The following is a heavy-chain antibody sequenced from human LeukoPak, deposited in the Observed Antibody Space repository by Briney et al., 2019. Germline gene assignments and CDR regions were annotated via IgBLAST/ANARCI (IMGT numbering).Heavy chain of an antibody. D-gene: IGHD2-21*02. J-gene: IGHJ4*02. V-gene: IGHV4-59*08. CDR1: GDSLSSYY. Sequence: KPSETQSLTCTVSGDSLSSYYWIWIRQPPGKGLEWIAYIYNSGSTKHNPSLKSRVTISVDTSKNQLSLTMSSVTAADTAVYYCARHRTYVTDFFDYWVQGSLVTVSS. CDR2: IYNSGST. CDR3: ARHRTYVTDFFDY.